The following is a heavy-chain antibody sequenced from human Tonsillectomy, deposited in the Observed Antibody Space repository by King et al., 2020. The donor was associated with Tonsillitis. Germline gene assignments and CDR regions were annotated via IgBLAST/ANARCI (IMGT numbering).Heavy chain of an antibody. D-gene: IGHD3-16*01. Sequence: VQLVESGGGVVQPGRSLRLSCAASGFTFSNSGMHWVRQAPGKGLEWVAVISYVGSNKYYADSVKGRFTISRDNSKNTLYLQMNSLRAEDTAVYYCARSAYYFDYWGQGTLVTVSS. CDR1: GFTFSNSG. V-gene: IGHV3-33*05. J-gene: IGHJ4*02. CDR3: ARSAYYFDY. CDR2: ISYVGSNK.